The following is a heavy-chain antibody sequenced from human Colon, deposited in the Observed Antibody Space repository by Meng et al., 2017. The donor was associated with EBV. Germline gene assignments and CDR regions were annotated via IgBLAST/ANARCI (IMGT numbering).Heavy chain of an antibody. V-gene: IGHV4-34*01. CDR1: VGSLSGSY. Sequence: QVLLQQWGEGHFKPPDTMFLTCSVSVGSLSGSYWSWIRQPPGKGLEWIVEINHSGNTNYNPSLKRRVTISIDTSKNQFSLNLNSVNAADTAVYFCSRGVDSYKLGNLWGRGTLVTVSS. CDR3: SRGVDSYKLGNL. J-gene: IGHJ2*01. D-gene: IGHD7-27*01. CDR2: INHSGNT.